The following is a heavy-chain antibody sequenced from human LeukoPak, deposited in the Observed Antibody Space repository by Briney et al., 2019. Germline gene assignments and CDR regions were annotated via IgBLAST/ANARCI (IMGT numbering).Heavy chain of an antibody. Sequence: GGSLSLSCAASGFTFSSYEMNWVRQAPGKGLEWVSKISSSGSAIYYADSVKGRFTISRDNAKSTLYLRMNSLRAEDTAVYYCARGGSPGYWGQGTLVTVSS. CDR1: GFTFSSYE. V-gene: IGHV3-48*03. CDR3: ARGGSPGY. CDR2: ISSSGSAI. J-gene: IGHJ4*02. D-gene: IGHD6-19*01.